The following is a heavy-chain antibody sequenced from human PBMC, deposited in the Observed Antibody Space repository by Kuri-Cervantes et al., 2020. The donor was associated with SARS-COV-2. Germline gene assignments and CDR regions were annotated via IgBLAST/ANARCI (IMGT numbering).Heavy chain of an antibody. V-gene: IGHV3-21*01. Sequence: ETLSLTCAASGFTFSSYEMNWVRQAPGKGLEWVSSISSSSSYIYYADSVKGRFTISRDNAKNSLYLQMNSLRAEDTAVYYCASVEDTAMVYYYYYGMDVWGQGTTVTVSS. CDR1: GFTFSSYE. J-gene: IGHJ6*02. CDR3: ASVEDTAMVYYYYYGMDV. D-gene: IGHD5-18*01. CDR2: ISSSSSYI.